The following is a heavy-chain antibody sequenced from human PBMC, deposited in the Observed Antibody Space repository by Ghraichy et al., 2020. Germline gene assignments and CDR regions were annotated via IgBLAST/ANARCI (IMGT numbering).Heavy chain of an antibody. V-gene: IGHV3-53*01. CDR1: GFTVSSNY. J-gene: IGHJ4*02. D-gene: IGHD3-22*01. CDR3: ARLDYYDRIRFDY. Sequence: GGSLRLSCAASGFTVSSNYMSWVRQAPGKGLEWVLVIYSGGITYYADSVKGRFTISRDNSKNTLYLQMNSLRAEDTAVYYCARLDYYDRIRFDYWGQGTLVTVSS. CDR2: IYSGGIT.